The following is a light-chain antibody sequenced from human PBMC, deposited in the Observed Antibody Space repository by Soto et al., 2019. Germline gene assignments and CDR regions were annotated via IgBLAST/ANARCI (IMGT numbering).Light chain of an antibody. CDR2: GNS. CDR1: SSNIGAGYD. J-gene: IGLJ1*01. V-gene: IGLV1-40*01. CDR3: QSYDSSRSGYV. Sequence: QSVLTQPPSVSGAPGQRVTISCTGSSSNIGAGYDVHWYQQLPGTAPKLLIYGNSNRPSGVPDRFSGSKSGTSASRAITGLQAEDEADYYCQSYDSSRSGYVFGTGTKVTVL.